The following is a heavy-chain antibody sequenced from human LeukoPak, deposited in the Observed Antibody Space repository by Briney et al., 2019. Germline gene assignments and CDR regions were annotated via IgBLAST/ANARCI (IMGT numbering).Heavy chain of an antibody. Sequence: ASVKVSCKASGYTFTGYYMHWVRQAPGQGLEWMGWINPNSGGTNYEQKFQGRVTMTRDTSISTAYMELSRLRSDDTAVYYCARQKSYSSGWYHYWGQGTLVTVSS. J-gene: IGHJ4*02. CDR1: GYTFTGYY. CDR2: INPNSGGT. D-gene: IGHD6-19*01. CDR3: ARQKSYSSGWYHY. V-gene: IGHV1-2*02.